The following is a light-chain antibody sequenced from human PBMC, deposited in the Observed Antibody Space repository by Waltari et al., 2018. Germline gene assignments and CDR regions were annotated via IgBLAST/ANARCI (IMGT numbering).Light chain of an antibody. J-gene: IGKJ4*01. Sequence: CRDSQSISKWLACYQQKPGKAPKLLIYKASTLESGVPSRFSGSGSGTEFTLTISSLQPDDFATYYCQQYNSYSLLTFGGGTKVEIK. V-gene: IGKV1-5*03. CDR1: QSISKW. CDR2: KAS. CDR3: QQYNSYSLLT.